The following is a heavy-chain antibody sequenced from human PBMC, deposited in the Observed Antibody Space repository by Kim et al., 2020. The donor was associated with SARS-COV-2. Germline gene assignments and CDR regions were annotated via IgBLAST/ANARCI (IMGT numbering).Heavy chain of an antibody. CDR3: ARGGADSWYYFDY. Sequence: SETLSLTCTVSGGSMRSHSWSWIRQPAGKGLEWVGRISTSGNTNYNPSLQSRVTMSVDTSQKQISLRLTSVTAADTAVYYCARGGADSWYYFDYWGQGALVTVPS. CDR1: GGSMRSHS. V-gene: IGHV4-4*07. J-gene: IGHJ4*02. D-gene: IGHD4-4*01. CDR2: ISTSGNT.